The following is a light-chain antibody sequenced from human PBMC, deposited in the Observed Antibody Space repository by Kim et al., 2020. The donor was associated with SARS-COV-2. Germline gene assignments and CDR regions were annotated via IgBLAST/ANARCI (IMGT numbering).Light chain of an antibody. Sequence: SASAGDGVTITCRASQSIGRFLNWYQQQPGKAPKLLIYAASTLQSGVPSRFSGSGSGTDFTLAITTLQPEDFASYYCQQSFRTPNTFGQGTKLEI. V-gene: IGKV1-39*01. J-gene: IGKJ2*01. CDR3: QQSFRTPNT. CDR2: AAS. CDR1: QSIGRF.